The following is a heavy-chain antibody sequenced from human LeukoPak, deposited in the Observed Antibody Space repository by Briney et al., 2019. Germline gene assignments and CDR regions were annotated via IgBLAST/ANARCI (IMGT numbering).Heavy chain of an antibody. V-gene: IGHV3-23*01. CDR1: GFTFSCYA. Sequence: GGSLTRSCAASGFTFSCYAMNWLAPAPGKELMGGSGCLRSGDSNSYGTPFKGRFPVSGDTSKSTLSLRMNSLRGEDTAVYYCAKDPGVVPAHYFEYWGQGTLVTVSS. D-gene: IGHD2-2*01. CDR2: CLRSGDSN. J-gene: IGHJ4*02. CDR3: AKDPGVVPAHYFEY.